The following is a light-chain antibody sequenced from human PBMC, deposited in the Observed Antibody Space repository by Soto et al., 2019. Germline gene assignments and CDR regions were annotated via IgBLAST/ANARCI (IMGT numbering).Light chain of an antibody. CDR2: EGS. Sequence: QSVLTQPASGSGSPGQSITISCTGTSSDVGSYNLVSWYQQYPGKAPKLMIYEGSKRPSGVSNRFSGSKSGNTASLTISGLQAEDEADYYCCSYAGSSTYVFGTGTKVTVL. CDR3: CSYAGSSTYV. V-gene: IGLV2-23*01. CDR1: SSDVGSYNL. J-gene: IGLJ1*01.